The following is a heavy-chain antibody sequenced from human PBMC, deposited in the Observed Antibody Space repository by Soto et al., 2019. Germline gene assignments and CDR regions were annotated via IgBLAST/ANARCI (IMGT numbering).Heavy chain of an antibody. V-gene: IGHV3-23*01. Sequence: EVQLLESGGGLVQPGGSLRLSCAASGFTFSSYAMSWVRQAPGKGLEWVSAISGSGGSTYYADSVKGRFTISRDNSKNTLYLQMNSLRAEDTAVYYCAKDSLTYDFWSGHPPIDYRGQGTLVTVSS. CDR1: GFTFSSYA. CDR3: AKDSLTYDFWSGHPPIDY. D-gene: IGHD3-3*01. J-gene: IGHJ4*02. CDR2: ISGSGGST.